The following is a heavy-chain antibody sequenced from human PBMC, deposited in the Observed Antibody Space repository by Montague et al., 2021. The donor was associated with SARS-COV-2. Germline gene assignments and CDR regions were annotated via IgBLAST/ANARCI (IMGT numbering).Heavy chain of an antibody. V-gene: IGHV4-59*01. CDR1: GGSISSYY. J-gene: IGHJ5*02. CDR3: ARALYCSGGSCYPNWFDP. D-gene: IGHD2-15*01. Sequence: ETLSLTCTVSGGSISSYYWSWIRQPPGKGLEWIGFIYYSGSTNYNPSLKSRVTISVDTSKNQFSLKLSSVTAADTAVYYCARALYCSGGSCYPNWFDPWGQGTLVTVSS. CDR2: IYYSGST.